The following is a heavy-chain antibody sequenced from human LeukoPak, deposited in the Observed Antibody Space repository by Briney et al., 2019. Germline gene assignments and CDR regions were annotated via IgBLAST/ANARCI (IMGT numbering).Heavy chain of an antibody. CDR2: IDWDDVK. Sequence: SGPALVKPTQTLTLTCTFSGFSLSTSGMCVSWIRQPPGKALEWLARIDWDDVKYYSTSLKTRLTISKDTSKNQVVLTMTNMDPVDTATYYCARIQAYYGSGSYYNEWGNWFDPWGQGTLVTVSS. CDR1: GFSLSTSGMC. V-gene: IGHV2-70*11. D-gene: IGHD3-10*01. J-gene: IGHJ5*02. CDR3: ARIQAYYGSGSYYNEWGNWFDP.